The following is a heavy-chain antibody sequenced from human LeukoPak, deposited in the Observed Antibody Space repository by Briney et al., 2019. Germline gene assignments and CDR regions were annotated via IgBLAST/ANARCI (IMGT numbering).Heavy chain of an antibody. J-gene: IGHJ6*02. Sequence: RASVKVSCKASGYTFTSYAMHWVRQAPGQRLEWMGWINAGNGNTKYSQKFQGRVTITRDTSASTAYMELSSLRSEDTAVYYCARDPSSSLYYYYGMDVWGQGTTVTVSS. CDR2: INAGNGNT. V-gene: IGHV1-3*01. D-gene: IGHD6-13*01. CDR3: ARDPSSSLYYYYGMDV. CDR1: GYTFTSYA.